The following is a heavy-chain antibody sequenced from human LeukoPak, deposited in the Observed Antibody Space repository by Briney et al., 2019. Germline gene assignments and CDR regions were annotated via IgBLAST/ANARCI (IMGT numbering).Heavy chain of an antibody. Sequence: GGSLRLSCTASGFTFSTYTMNWVRQAPGKGLGWVSSISSGSGYINYADSVKGRFTISRDNAKNSLYLQMNSLRAEDTAVYYCARVPSGYSSGWYPDYWGQGTLVTVSS. CDR3: ARVPSGYSSGWYPDY. D-gene: IGHD6-19*01. J-gene: IGHJ4*02. V-gene: IGHV3-21*01. CDR2: ISSGSGYI. CDR1: GFTFSTYT.